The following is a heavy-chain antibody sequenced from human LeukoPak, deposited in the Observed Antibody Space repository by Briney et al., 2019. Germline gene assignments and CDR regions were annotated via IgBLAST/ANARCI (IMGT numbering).Heavy chain of an antibody. J-gene: IGHJ3*02. Sequence: PSETLSLTCTVSGGSISSYYWSWIRQPPGKGLEWIGYIYTSGSTNYNPSLKSQVTISVDTSKNQFSLKLSSVTAADTAVYYCARFDSGAFDIWGQGTMVTISS. D-gene: IGHD1-26*01. V-gene: IGHV4-4*09. CDR1: GGSISSYY. CDR2: IYTSGST. CDR3: ARFDSGAFDI.